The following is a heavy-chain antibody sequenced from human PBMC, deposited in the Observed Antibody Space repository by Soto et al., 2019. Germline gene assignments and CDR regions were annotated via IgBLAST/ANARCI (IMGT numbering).Heavy chain of an antibody. V-gene: IGHV1-3*01. CDR1: GYTFTSYA. J-gene: IGHJ6*02. CDR2: INAGNGNT. D-gene: IGHD6-13*01. CDR3: ARDGGPYSSTSLNYYYYYGMDV. Sequence: ASVKVSCKASGYTFTSYAMHWVRQAPGQRLEWMGWINAGNGNTKYSQKFQGRVTITRDTSASTAYMELSSLRSEDTAVYYCARDGGPYSSTSLNYYYYYGMDVWGQGTTVTVSS.